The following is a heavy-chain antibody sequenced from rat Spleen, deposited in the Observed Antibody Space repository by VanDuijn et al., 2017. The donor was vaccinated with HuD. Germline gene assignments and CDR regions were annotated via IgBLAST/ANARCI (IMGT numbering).Heavy chain of an antibody. CDR2: ISYDGSST. V-gene: IGHV5-7*01. CDR3: AVAGYGY. CDR1: GFTFSDYN. J-gene: IGHJ2*01. Sequence: EVQLVESGGGLVQPGRSLKLSCAASGFTFSDYNMAWVRQAPKKGLEWVATISYDGSSTYYRDSVKGRFTFSRDNAESIVYLQMNSLKSEDTATYYCAVAGYGYWGQGVMVTVSS. D-gene: IGHD1-7*01.